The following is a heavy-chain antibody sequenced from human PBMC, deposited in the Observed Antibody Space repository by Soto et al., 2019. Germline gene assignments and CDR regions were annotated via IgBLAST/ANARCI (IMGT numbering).Heavy chain of an antibody. CDR3: ARDRVWSRYRQVAFDI. CDR2: IYYSGST. J-gene: IGHJ3*02. CDR1: GGSISSGGYY. Sequence: PSETLSLTCTVSGGSISSGGYYWSWIRQHPGKGLEWIGYIYYSGSTYYNPSLKSRVTISVDTSKNQFSLKLSSVTAADTAVYYCARDRVWSRYRQVAFDIWGQATMVTVSS. V-gene: IGHV4-31*03. D-gene: IGHD3-3*01.